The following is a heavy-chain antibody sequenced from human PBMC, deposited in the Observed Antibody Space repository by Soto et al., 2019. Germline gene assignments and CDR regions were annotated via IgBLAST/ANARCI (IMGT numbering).Heavy chain of an antibody. D-gene: IGHD6-19*01. CDR1: GYTFTSYA. CDR3: ARDGEQWLVLDY. J-gene: IGHJ4*02. Sequence: QVQLVQSGAEEKKPGASVKVSCKASGYTFTSYAMHWVRQAPGQRLEWMGWINAGNGNTKYSQKFQGRVTITRDTSASTAYRELSSLRSGDTAGYYCARDGEQWLVLDYWGQGTLVTVSS. V-gene: IGHV1-3*05. CDR2: INAGNGNT.